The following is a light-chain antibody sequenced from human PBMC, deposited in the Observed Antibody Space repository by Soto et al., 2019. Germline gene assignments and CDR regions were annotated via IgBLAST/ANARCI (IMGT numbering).Light chain of an antibody. CDR3: QQYNDNWT. J-gene: IGKJ1*01. Sequence: DIQMTQSPSTLYAYVGDRVTITCRASQSISSWLAWYQQKPGTAPKLLIYKASTLQSGVPSRFSGSGSGTEFTLTISSLQPDDSATYYCQQYNDNWTFGQGTKV. CDR2: KAS. V-gene: IGKV1-5*03. CDR1: QSISSW.